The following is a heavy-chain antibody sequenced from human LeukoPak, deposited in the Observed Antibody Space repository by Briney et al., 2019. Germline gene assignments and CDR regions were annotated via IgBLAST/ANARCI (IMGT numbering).Heavy chain of an antibody. J-gene: IGHJ4*02. CDR1: GYSISSGYY. CDR3: ARQGKSGYCSSTSCHTSLEGFDY. Sequence: PSETLSLTCAVSGYSISSGYYWGWIRQPPGKGLEWIGTIYHSGSTYYNPSLKSRVTISVDTSKNQFSLKLSSVTAADTAVYYCARQGKSGYCSSTSCHTSLEGFDYWGQGTLVTVSS. D-gene: IGHD2-2*02. CDR2: IYHSGST. V-gene: IGHV4-38-2*01.